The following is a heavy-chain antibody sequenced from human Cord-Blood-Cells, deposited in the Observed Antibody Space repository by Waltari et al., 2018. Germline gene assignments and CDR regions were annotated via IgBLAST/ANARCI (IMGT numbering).Heavy chain of an antibody. Sequence: TCTVSGGSISSYYWSWIRQPAGKGLEWIGRIYTSGSTNYNPSLKSRVTMSVDTSKNQLSLKLSSVTAADTAVYYCARSPRGAYGDYFDYWGQGTLVTVSS. CDR3: ARSPRGAYGDYFDY. CDR2: IYTSGST. J-gene: IGHJ4*02. CDR1: GGSISSYY. V-gene: IGHV4-4*07. D-gene: IGHD4-17*01.